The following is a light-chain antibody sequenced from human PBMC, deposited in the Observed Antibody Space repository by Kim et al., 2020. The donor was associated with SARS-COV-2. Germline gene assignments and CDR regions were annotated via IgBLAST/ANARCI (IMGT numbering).Light chain of an antibody. CDR2: AAS. J-gene: IGKJ1*01. Sequence: ASVGDRVTITCRASQGFSNCLAWYQQKPGKVPKLLIYAASTLHSGVPSRFSGSGSGTDFTLTISSLQPEDVATYYCQRHDHAPWTFGQGTKVDIK. CDR3: QRHDHAPWT. CDR1: QGFSNC. V-gene: IGKV1-27*01.